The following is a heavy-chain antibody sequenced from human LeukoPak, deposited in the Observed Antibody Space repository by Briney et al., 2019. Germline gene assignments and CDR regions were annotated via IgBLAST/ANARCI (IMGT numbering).Heavy chain of an antibody. CDR1: GGSISSSSYY. CDR2: IYYSGST. Sequence: PSETLSLTCTVSGGSISSSSYYWGWIRQPPGRGLEWIGSIYYSGSTYYSPSLKSRVTISVDTSKNQFSLKLSSVTAADTAVYYCARRPIFPLEWLLVHPPTDAFDSWGQGTMVTVSS. V-gene: IGHV4-39*01. D-gene: IGHD3-3*01. CDR3: ARRPIFPLEWLLVHPPTDAFDS. J-gene: IGHJ3*02.